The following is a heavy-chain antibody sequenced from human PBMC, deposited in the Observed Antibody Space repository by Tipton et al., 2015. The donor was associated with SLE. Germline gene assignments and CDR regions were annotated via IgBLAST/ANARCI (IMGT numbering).Heavy chain of an antibody. CDR1: GGSISSSSTYY. V-gene: IGHV4-39*01. Sequence: TLSLTCAVYGGSISSSSTYYWAWIRQPPGKGVEWIGEINHRGSTNYNPSLKSRVTISVDTSKNQFSLKLSSVTAADTAVYYCATGYGAGRSGHFDYWGQGTLVTVSS. CDR2: INHRGST. D-gene: IGHD4-17*01. CDR3: ATGYGAGRSGHFDY. J-gene: IGHJ4*02.